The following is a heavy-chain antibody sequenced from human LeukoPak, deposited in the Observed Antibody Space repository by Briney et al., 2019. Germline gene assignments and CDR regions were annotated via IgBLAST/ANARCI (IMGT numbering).Heavy chain of an antibody. D-gene: IGHD3-22*01. Sequence: PSQTLSLTCTVSGGSISSGDYYWSWIRQPPGKGLEWIGYIYYSGSTYYNPSLKSRVAISVDTSKSQFSLKLSSVTAADTAVYYCAREHDSSGYYQVDYWGQGTLVTVSS. J-gene: IGHJ4*02. CDR1: GGSISSGDYY. CDR3: AREHDSSGYYQVDY. V-gene: IGHV4-30-4*08. CDR2: IYYSGST.